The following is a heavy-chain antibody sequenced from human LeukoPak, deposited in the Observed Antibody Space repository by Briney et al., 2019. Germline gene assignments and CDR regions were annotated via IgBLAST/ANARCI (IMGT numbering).Heavy chain of an antibody. CDR1: GYTFTSYD. J-gene: IGHJ4*02. Sequence: GASVKVSCKASGYTFTSYDINWVRQATGQGLEWMGWMNPNSGNTGYAQKFQGRVTMTRDTSISTAYMELSRLRSDDTAVYYCASVVAATQLLSFDYWGQGTLVTVSS. V-gene: IGHV1-8*02. CDR3: ASVVAATQLLSFDY. CDR2: MNPNSGNT. D-gene: IGHD2-15*01.